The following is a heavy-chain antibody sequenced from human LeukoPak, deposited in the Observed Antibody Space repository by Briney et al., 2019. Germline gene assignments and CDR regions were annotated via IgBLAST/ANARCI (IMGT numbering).Heavy chain of an antibody. V-gene: IGHV4-59*01. CDR3: ARVLYGSYGMDV. D-gene: IGHD3-22*01. J-gene: IGHJ6*02. Sequence: SETLSLTCTVSGDSISSYYWSWIRQPPGKGLEWIGYIYYSGSTNYNPSLKSRVTISVVTSKNQFSLKLSSVTAADTAVYFCARVLYGSYGMDVWGQGTTVTVSS. CDR2: IYYSGST. CDR1: GDSISSYY.